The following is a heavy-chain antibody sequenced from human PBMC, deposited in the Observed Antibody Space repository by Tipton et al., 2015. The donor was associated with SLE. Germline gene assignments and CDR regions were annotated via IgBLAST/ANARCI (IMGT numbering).Heavy chain of an antibody. CDR2: ISGSGGST. J-gene: IGHJ4*02. CDR1: GFTFSSYA. CDR3: ARGRELPYGDFDY. Sequence: SLRLSCAASGFTFSSYAMSWVRQAPGKGLEWVSAISGSGGSTYYADSVKGRFTISRDNSKNTLYLQMNSLRAEDTAVYYCARGRELPYGDFDYWGQGTLVTVSS. D-gene: IGHD1-26*01. V-gene: IGHV3-23*01.